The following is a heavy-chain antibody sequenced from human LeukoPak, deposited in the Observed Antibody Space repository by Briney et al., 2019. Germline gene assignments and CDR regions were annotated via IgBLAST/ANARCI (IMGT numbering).Heavy chain of an antibody. D-gene: IGHD1-1*01. Sequence: SETLSLTCTVSGGSISSYYWSWIRQPPGKGLEWIGYIYYSGSTNYNPSLKSRVTISVDTSKNQFSLKLSSVTAADTAVYYCARHSSASLGTLGFDYWGQGTLVTVSS. CDR2: IYYSGST. V-gene: IGHV4-59*08. J-gene: IGHJ4*02. CDR1: GGSISSYY. CDR3: ARHSSASLGTLGFDY.